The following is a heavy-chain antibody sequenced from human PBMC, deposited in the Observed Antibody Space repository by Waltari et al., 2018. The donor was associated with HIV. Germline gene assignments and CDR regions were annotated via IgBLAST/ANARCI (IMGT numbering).Heavy chain of an antibody. CDR1: GFTFRSYS. V-gene: IGHV3-48*01. CDR2: ISSSSSTI. D-gene: IGHD3-10*01. CDR3: ARDLNYYGSGSPFDY. J-gene: IGHJ4*02. Sequence: EVQLVESGGGLVQPGGSLRLSCAASGFTFRSYSMNWVRQAPGKGLEWVSYISSSSSTIYYADSVKGRFTISRDNAKNSLYLQMNSLRAEDTAVYYCARDLNYYGSGSPFDYWGQGTLVTVSS.